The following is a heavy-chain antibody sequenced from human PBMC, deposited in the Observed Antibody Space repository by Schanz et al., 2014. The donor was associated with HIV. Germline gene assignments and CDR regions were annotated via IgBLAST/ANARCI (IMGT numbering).Heavy chain of an antibody. CDR3: ARGGYYRGVGDYYVTTFDY. D-gene: IGHD2-21*01. CDR1: GGSLSNYD. V-gene: IGHV1-8*02. Sequence: QVQLVQSGAEVKKPGSSVKVSCKASGGSLSNYDINWVRQATGQGLEWLGWMNPGSGNTGYAWKFQGRVTMARDTSIRTAYMELSSLRSDDTAVYYCARGGYYRGVGDYYVTTFDYWGRGTKVTVSS. CDR2: MNPGSGNT. J-gene: IGHJ3*01.